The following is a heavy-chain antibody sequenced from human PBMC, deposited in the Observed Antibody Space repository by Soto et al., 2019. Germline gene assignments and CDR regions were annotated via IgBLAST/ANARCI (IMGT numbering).Heavy chain of an antibody. CDR1: GFIFSTYA. V-gene: IGHV3-23*01. CDR3: AHPRGYGVFDAFDI. D-gene: IGHD4-17*01. Sequence: PGGSLRLSCVASGFIFSTYAMNWVRQAPEKGLEWVSAISSSGDSTYYAESVRGRFTISRDNSINTLYLHMSSLRPEDTAVYYCAHPRGYGVFDAFDIWGQGTKVTVSS. CDR2: ISSSGDST. J-gene: IGHJ3*02.